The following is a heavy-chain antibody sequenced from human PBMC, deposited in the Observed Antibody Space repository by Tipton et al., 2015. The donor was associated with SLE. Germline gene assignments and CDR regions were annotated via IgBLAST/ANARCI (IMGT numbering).Heavy chain of an antibody. CDR2: ISYSGST. Sequence: TLSPTCTVSGGSISSGGYYWSWIRQYPGKGLEWIGYISYSGSTNHNSSLKSRLTISVDTSKNQFSLKLSSVTAADTAVYYCARDVGGYNTGWFPYYFDYWGQGTLVTVSS. D-gene: IGHD2-8*02. J-gene: IGHJ4*02. CDR3: ARDVGGYNTGWFPYYFDY. CDR1: GGSISSGGYY. V-gene: IGHV4-31*03.